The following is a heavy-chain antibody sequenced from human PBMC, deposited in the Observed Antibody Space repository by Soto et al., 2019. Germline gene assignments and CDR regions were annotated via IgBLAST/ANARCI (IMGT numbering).Heavy chain of an antibody. CDR2: IIPIFGTA. V-gene: IGHV1-69*06. J-gene: IGHJ6*02. D-gene: IGHD6-13*01. CDR1: GGTFSSYA. CDR3: AREEVSSWHYYYYCGMDV. Sequence: SVKVSCKASGGTFSSYAISLVRQAPGQGXEWMGGIIPIFGTANYAQKFQGRVTITADKSTSTAYMELSSLRSEDTAVYYCAREEVSSWHYYYYCGMDVWGQGTTVTVSS.